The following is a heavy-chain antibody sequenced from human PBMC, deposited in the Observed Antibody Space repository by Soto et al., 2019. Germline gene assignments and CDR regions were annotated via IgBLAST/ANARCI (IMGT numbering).Heavy chain of an antibody. D-gene: IGHD3-22*01. J-gene: IGHJ4*02. CDR1: GFTFSSYA. CDR2: ISYDGSNK. CDR3: ARGGSYYYDSSGYYRIDY. V-gene: IGHV3-30*01. Sequence: GGSLRLSCAASGFTFSSYAMHWVRQAPGKGLERVAVISYDGSNKYYADSVKGRFTISRDNSKNTLYLQMNSLRAEDTAVYYCARGGSYYYDSSGYYRIDYWGQGTLVTVSS.